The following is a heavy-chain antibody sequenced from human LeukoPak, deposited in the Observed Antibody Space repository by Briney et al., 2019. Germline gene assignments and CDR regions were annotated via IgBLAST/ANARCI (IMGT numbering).Heavy chain of an antibody. D-gene: IGHD1-7*01. V-gene: IGHV4-4*07. Sequence: SETLSLTCTVSGGSISGYYWSWIRQPAGKGLEWIGRVYTSGSTHYNPSLKSRVTMSVDTSKSQFSLKLSSVTAADTAVYYCARLITGTTTAFDIWGQGTMVTVSS. CDR2: VYTSGST. CDR1: GGSISGYY. CDR3: ARLITGTTTAFDI. J-gene: IGHJ3*02.